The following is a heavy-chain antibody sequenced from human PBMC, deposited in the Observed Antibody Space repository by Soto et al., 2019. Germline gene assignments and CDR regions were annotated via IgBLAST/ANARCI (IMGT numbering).Heavy chain of an antibody. CDR2: IYYSGST. V-gene: IGHV4-59*01. Sequence: QVQLQESGPGLVKPSETLSLTCTVSGGSISSYYWSWIRQPPGKGLEWIGYIYYSGSTNYNPSLKSRVTISVDTSKNQFSLKLSSVTAADTAVYYCARVVGGAIDGWGQGTLVTVSS. CDR1: GGSISSYY. J-gene: IGHJ4*02. CDR3: ARVVGGAIDG. D-gene: IGHD3-10*01.